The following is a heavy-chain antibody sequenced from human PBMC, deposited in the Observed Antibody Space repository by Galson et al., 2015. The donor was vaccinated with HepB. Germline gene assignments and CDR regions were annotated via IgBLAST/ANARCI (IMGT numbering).Heavy chain of an antibody. CDR3: AKSGYSSGWYLGY. Sequence: LRLSCAASGFTFSSYSLNWVRQAPGKGLEWVSYISGSSSTIYYADSVRGRFTISRDNAKNSLYLQMSSLRDEDTAVYYCAKSGYSSGWYLGYWGQGTLVTVSS. J-gene: IGHJ4*02. CDR1: GFTFSSYS. CDR2: ISGSSSTI. D-gene: IGHD6-19*01. V-gene: IGHV3-48*02.